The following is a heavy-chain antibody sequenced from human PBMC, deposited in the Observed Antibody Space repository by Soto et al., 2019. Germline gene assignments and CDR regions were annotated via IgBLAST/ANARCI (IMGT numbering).Heavy chain of an antibody. CDR3: AKESSFGENGYCSGGSYYRYYYYGMDV. D-gene: IGHD2-15*01. Sequence: EVQLLESGGGLVQPGGSLRLSCAASGFTFSSYAMSWVRQAPGKGLEWVSTISGSGGSTYYADSVKGRFTISRDNSKNTLYLQMNSLRAEDTAVHYCAKESSFGENGYCSGGSYYRYYYYGMDVWGQGTTVTVSS. J-gene: IGHJ6*02. CDR1: GFTFSSYA. CDR2: ISGSGGST. V-gene: IGHV3-23*01.